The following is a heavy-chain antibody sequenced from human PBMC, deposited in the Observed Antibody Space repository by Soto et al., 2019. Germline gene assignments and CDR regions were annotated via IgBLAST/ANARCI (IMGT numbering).Heavy chain of an antibody. CDR1: GGTFSSYA. J-gene: IGHJ6*02. V-gene: IGHV1-69*12. Sequence: QVQLVQSGAEVKKPGSSVKVSCKASGGTFSSYAISWVRQAPGQGLEWMGGIIPIFGTANYAQKFQRRVTITADESTSTAYMELSSLRSEDTAVDSGARDEDNWNPGGMDVWGQGTTVTVSS. CDR2: IIPIFGTA. CDR3: ARDEDNWNPGGMDV. D-gene: IGHD1-20*01.